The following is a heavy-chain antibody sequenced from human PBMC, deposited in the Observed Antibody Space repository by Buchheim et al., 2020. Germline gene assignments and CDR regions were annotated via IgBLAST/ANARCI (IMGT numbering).Heavy chain of an antibody. CDR3: ARTPVTLDY. CDR1: GFTFSSYW. Sequence: EVQLVESGGGLVQPGGSLRLSCVASGFTFSSYWMSWVRQAPGRGLEWVGKIKQDGSAIYYLDSVKGRFTISRDNAKNSLYLQMNSLRAEDTAIYYCARTPVTLDYWGQGTL. V-gene: IGHV3-7*01. J-gene: IGHJ4*02. CDR2: IKQDGSAI. D-gene: IGHD4-17*01.